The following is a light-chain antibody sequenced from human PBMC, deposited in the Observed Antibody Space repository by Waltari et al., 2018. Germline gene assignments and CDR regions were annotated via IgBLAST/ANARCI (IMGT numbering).Light chain of an antibody. J-gene: IGLJ2*01. V-gene: IGLV2-11*01. CDR2: DAV. CDR1: NRAVGSDDS. CDR3: CSYAGNYKFV. Sequence: QSVLTQPRSVSGSPGQSVTISCTGTNRAVGSDDSVSWYQQNAGKAPKLVIYDAVRRPSGVPYRFSGSKYGATASLTISGLQAEDEADYYCCSYAGNYKFVFGGGTKVTVL.